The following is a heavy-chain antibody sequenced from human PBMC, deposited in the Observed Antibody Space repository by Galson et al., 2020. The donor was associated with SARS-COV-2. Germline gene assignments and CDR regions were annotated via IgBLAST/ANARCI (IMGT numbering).Heavy chain of an antibody. D-gene: IGHD4-17*01. J-gene: IGHJ6*02. CDR3: AKTVTPRRSADYYYYYGMDV. V-gene: IGHV3-23*01. CDR2: ISGSGGST. Sequence: GGSLRLSCAASGFTFSSYAMSWVRQAPGKGLEWVSAISGSGGSTYYADSVKGRFTISRDNSKNTLYLQMNSLRAEDTAVYYCAKTVTPRRSADYYYYYGMDVWGQGTTVTVSS. CDR1: GFTFSSYA.